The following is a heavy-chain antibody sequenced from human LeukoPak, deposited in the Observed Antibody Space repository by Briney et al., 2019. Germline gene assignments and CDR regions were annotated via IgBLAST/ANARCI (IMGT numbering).Heavy chain of an antibody. D-gene: IGHD6-13*01. V-gene: IGHV3-9*01. Sequence: LRLSCAASGFTFSSYGMHWVRQARGKGLGWVSGISWNSGSIGYADSVKGRFTISRDNAKNSLYLQMNSLRAEDTALYYCAKDTYSSPILFDYWGQGTLDTVSS. J-gene: IGHJ4*02. CDR1: GFTFSSYG. CDR2: ISWNSGSI. CDR3: AKDTYSSPILFDY.